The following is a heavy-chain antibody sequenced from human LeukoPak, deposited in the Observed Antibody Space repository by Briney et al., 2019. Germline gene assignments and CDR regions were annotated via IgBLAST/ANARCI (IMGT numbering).Heavy chain of an antibody. V-gene: IGHV3-7*03. CDR2: IKEDGTET. D-gene: IGHD5-24*01. CDR1: GFMFSSNW. CDR3: AKEGRSLQTY. Sequence: GGSLRLSCATSGFMFSSNWMSWVRLAPGKGLEWVANIKEDGTETYYVDSVKGRFTISRDNAKNSLYLQMNSLRVEDTAVYYCAKEGRSLQTYWGQGALVTVSS. J-gene: IGHJ4*02.